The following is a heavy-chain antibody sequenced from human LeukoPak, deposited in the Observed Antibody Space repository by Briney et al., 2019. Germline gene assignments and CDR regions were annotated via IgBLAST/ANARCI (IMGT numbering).Heavy chain of an antibody. J-gene: IGHJ4*02. D-gene: IGHD6-19*01. CDR3: ARTLTGGWVPVYFDY. CDR2: INPDGSGK. V-gene: IGHV3-7*03. CDR1: GFSFRDYW. Sequence: GGSLRLSCIASGFSFRDYWMSWVRQAPGKGLEWVADINPDGSGKTYVDSVKGRFTISRDNAKNSLYLQMNSLRAEDTAVYYCARTLTGGWVPVYFDYWGQGTLVTVSS.